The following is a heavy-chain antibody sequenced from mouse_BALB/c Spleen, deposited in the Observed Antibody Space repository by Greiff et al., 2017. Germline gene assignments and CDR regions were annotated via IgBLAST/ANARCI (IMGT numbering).Heavy chain of an antibody. Sequence: QVQLKQSGPGLVAPSQSLSITCTVSGFSLTSYGVHWVRQPPGKGLEWLGVIWAGGSTNYNSALMSRLSISKDNSKSQVFLKMNSLQTDDTAMYYCARRAYGYDGTMDYWGQGTSVTVSS. J-gene: IGHJ4*01. CDR1: GFSLTSYG. CDR3: ARRAYGYDGTMDY. D-gene: IGHD2-2*01. V-gene: IGHV2-9*02. CDR2: IWAGGST.